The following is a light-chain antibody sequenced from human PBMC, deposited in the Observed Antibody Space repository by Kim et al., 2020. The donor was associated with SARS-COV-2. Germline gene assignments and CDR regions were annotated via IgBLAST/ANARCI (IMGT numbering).Light chain of an antibody. J-gene: IGLJ1*01. CDR3: QAWDSSTHNYV. V-gene: IGLV3-1*01. Sequence: SPGQAASITCSGYKCGDKHVSWYQRKPGQSPGVVNYQDNQRTSGIPERFSGSNSGNTATLTVSGTQAMDKADYYCQAWDSSTHNYVFGAGTRSPS. CDR1: KCGDKH. CDR2: QDN.